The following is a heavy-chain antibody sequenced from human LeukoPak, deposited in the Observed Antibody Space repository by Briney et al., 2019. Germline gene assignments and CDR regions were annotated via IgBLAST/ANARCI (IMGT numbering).Heavy chain of an antibody. CDR2: IGGSGIST. V-gene: IGHV3-23*01. CDR1: GFTFSSYA. J-gene: IGHJ3*02. D-gene: IGHD1-7*01. CDR3: ARRTSATGAFHI. Sequence: GGSLRLSCAASGFTFSSYAMSWVRQAPGKGLEWVSAIGGSGISTYYADSVKGRFTISRDNSENTLDLQMNSLRAEDTAVYHCARRTSATGAFHIWGQGTMVTVSS.